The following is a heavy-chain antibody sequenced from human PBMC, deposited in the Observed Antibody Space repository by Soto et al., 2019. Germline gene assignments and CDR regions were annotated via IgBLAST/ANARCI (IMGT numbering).Heavy chain of an antibody. CDR1: GGSFSGYY. Sequence: QVQLQQWGAGLLKPSETLSLTCAVYGGSFSGYYWSWIRQPPGKGLEWIGEINHSGSTNYNPSLNSRVTISVDTSKNQFSLKLSSVTAADTAVYYCARGLEDSSRRIDYWGQGTLVTVSS. J-gene: IGHJ4*02. D-gene: IGHD3-22*01. V-gene: IGHV4-34*01. CDR2: INHSGST. CDR3: ARGLEDSSRRIDY.